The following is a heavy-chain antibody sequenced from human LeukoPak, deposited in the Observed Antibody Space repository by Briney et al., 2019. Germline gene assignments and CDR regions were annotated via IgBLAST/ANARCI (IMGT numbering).Heavy chain of an antibody. CDR3: ARDLSGVTGYTYGRGIDY. Sequence: GGSLRLSCAASGFTFSSYWMSWVRQAPGKGLEWVANIKKDGSEKYYVDSVKGRFTISRDNAKTSLYLQMNSLRADDTAVYYCARDLSGVTGYTYGRGIDYWGQGTLVTVSS. V-gene: IGHV3-7*01. D-gene: IGHD5-18*01. CDR2: IKKDGSEK. CDR1: GFTFSSYW. J-gene: IGHJ4*02.